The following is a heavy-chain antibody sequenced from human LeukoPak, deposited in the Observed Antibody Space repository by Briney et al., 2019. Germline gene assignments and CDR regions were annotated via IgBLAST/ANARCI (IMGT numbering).Heavy chain of an antibody. CDR1: GGSISSYY. CDR3: ARVSMIVVPGAFDI. V-gene: IGHV4-59*01. D-gene: IGHD3-22*01. J-gene: IGHJ3*02. CDR2: IYYSGGT. Sequence: SETLSLTCTVSGGSISSYYWSWIRQPPGKGLEWIGYIYYSGGTNYNPSLKSRVTISVDTSKNQFSLKLSSVTAADTAVYYCARVSMIVVPGAFDIWGQGTMVTVSS.